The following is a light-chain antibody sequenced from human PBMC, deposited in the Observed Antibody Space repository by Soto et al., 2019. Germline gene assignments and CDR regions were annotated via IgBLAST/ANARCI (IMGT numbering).Light chain of an antibody. V-gene: IGKV3-20*01. Sequence: ERVMTQSPCTLSVSPGERATRSCRASQSVSSSYLAWYQQKPGQAPRLLIYGASNRATGIPDRFSGSGSGTDFTLTISRLEPEDFAVYYCQQYGSSGTFGQGTKVDI. CDR3: QQYGSSGT. CDR1: QSVSSSY. CDR2: GAS. J-gene: IGKJ1*01.